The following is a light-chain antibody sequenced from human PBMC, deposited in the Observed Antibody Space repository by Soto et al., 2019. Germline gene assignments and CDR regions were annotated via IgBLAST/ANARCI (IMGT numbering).Light chain of an antibody. V-gene: IGLV1-47*01. Sequence: QSVLTQTPSASGTPGQRVIISCSGSSSNIGSNYVYWYQQLPGTAPKLLISRDNERPSGVPDRFSGSKSGTSGSLAISGLRFEDEADYYCASWDDSLSSPVFGRGTKLTVL. CDR1: SSNIGSNY. CDR2: RDN. J-gene: IGLJ2*01. CDR3: ASWDDSLSSPV.